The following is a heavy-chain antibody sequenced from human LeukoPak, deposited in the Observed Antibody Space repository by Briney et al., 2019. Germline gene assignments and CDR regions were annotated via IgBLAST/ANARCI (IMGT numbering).Heavy chain of an antibody. D-gene: IGHD6-25*01. V-gene: IGHV3-74*01. J-gene: IGHJ4*02. Sequence: GGSLRLSCAASGFTFSNYWMHWVRQAPGKGLVWVSRINGDGSSTTYADSVKGRITISRDNAKNTLYLQMNSLRAEDTAVYYCAKDERLGSGWTFDYWGQGSLVTVSS. CDR1: GFTFSNYW. CDR2: INGDGSST. CDR3: AKDERLGSGWTFDY.